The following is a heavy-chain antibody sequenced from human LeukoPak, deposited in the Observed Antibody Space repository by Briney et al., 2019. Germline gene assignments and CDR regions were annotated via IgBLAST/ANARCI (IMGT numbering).Heavy chain of an antibody. J-gene: IGHJ4*02. CDR2: ISGSGGST. CDR3: ARDGYNYAHDY. CDR1: GFAFSSYA. V-gene: IGHV3-23*01. Sequence: GGSLILSCAASGFAFSSYAMSWVRQAPGKGLEWVSAISGSGGSTYYADSVKGRFTISRDNSKNTLYLQMNSLRAEDTAVYYCARDGYNYAHDYWGQGTLVTVSS. D-gene: IGHD5-24*01.